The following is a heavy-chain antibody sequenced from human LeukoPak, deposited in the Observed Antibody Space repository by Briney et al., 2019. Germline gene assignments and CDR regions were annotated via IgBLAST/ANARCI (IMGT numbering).Heavy chain of an antibody. CDR1: GFTFSSYS. J-gene: IGHJ4*02. D-gene: IGHD5-18*01. Sequence: GGSLRLFCAASGFTFSSYSMNWVRQAPGKGLEWVSSISSSSSYIYYADSVRGRFTISRDNAKNSLYLQMNSLRAEDTAVYYCARAAGYSYGYLDYWGQGTLVTVSS. CDR3: ARAAGYSYGYLDY. CDR2: ISSSSSYI. V-gene: IGHV3-21*01.